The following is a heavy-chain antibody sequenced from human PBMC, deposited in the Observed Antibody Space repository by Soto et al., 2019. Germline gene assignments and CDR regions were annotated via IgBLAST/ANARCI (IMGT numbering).Heavy chain of an antibody. CDR1: GYTFTSYG. V-gene: IGHV1-18*01. Sequence: QVQLVRSGAEVKKPGASVKVSCKASGYTFTSYGISWVRQAPGQGLEWMGWISAYNGNTNYAQKLQGRVTMTTDTSTSTAYMELRSLRSDDTAVYYCATSTTTYYYGSGSQGTWDRNYYGMDVWGQGTTVTVSS. CDR2: ISAYNGNT. CDR3: ATSTTTYYYGSGSQGTWDRNYYGMDV. D-gene: IGHD3-10*01. J-gene: IGHJ6*02.